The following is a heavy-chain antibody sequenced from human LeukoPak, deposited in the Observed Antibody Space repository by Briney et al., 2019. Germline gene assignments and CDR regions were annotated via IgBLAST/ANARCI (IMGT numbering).Heavy chain of an antibody. D-gene: IGHD2-15*01. CDR2: IYSSGST. Sequence: SETLSLTCTVSGGSISSYYWSWIRQPAGKGLEWIGRIYSSGSTDYNPSLKSRVTMSVDTSKNQFSLKLSSVTAADTAVYYCARVDLRAACFDYWGQGTLVTVSS. J-gene: IGHJ4*02. V-gene: IGHV4-4*07. CDR1: GGSISSYY. CDR3: ARVDLRAACFDY.